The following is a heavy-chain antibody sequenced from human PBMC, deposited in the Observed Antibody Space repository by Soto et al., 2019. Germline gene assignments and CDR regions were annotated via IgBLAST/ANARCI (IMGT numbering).Heavy chain of an antibody. J-gene: IGHJ6*02. V-gene: IGHV1-3*01. D-gene: IGHD2-2*02. CDR2: INAGNGNT. Sequence: GASVKVSCKASGYTFTSYAMHWVRQAPGQRLEWMGWINAGNGNTKYSQKFQGRVTITRDTSASTAYMELSSLRSEDTAVYYCARDGPRGVVVPAHIRANNYGMDVWGQGNTVTVSS. CDR3: ARDGPRGVVVPAHIRANNYGMDV. CDR1: GYTFTSYA.